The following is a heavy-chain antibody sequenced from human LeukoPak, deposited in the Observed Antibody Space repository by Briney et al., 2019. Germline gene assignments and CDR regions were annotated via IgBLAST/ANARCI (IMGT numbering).Heavy chain of an antibody. D-gene: IGHD1-26*01. Sequence: ASVKVSRKASGYTFTDYYIHWVRQAPGQGLEWMGWISPNTGGTNFAQKFQGRVTMTRDTSISTAYMELSRLKSDDTAVYYCAKGEMGATDYWGQGTLVTVSS. CDR2: ISPNTGGT. J-gene: IGHJ4*02. V-gene: IGHV1-2*02. CDR1: GYTFTDYY. CDR3: AKGEMGATDY.